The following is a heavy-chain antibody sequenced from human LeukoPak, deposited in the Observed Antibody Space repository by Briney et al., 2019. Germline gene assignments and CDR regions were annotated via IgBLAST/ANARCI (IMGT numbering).Heavy chain of an antibody. CDR1: GGSFSAYY. J-gene: IGHJ4*02. V-gene: IGHV4-34*01. CDR2: INHSGST. CDR3: ARDRYYGSGSYYNPRRGYFDY. D-gene: IGHD3-10*01. Sequence: SETLSLTGAVYGGSFSAYYWSWIRQPPGKGLEWIGEINHSGSTNYNPSLKSRVTISVDTSKNQFSLKLSSVTAADTAVYYCARDRYYGSGSYYNPRRGYFDYWGQGTLVTVSS.